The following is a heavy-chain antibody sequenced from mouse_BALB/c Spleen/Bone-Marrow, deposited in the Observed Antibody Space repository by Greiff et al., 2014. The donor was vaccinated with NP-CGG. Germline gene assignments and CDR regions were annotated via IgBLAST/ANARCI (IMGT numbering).Heavy chain of an antibody. CDR3: ARSTGYDGYFDV. CDR1: GYTFTSYW. Sequence: VQLQQSGAELVKPGAPVKLSCKASGYTFTSYWMNWVKQRPGRGLEWIGRIDPSDSETHYNQKFKDKATLTVDKSSSTAYIQRSSLTSEDSAGYYCARSTGYDGYFDVGGAGTAVTVSS. V-gene: IGHV1-69*02. J-gene: IGHJ1*01. CDR2: IDPSDSET. D-gene: IGHD2-2*01.